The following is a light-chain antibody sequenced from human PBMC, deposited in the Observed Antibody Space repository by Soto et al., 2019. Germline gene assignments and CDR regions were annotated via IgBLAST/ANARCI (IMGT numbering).Light chain of an antibody. CDR3: QQSNNWPYT. CDR1: QSVRDN. V-gene: IGKV3-15*01. CDR2: GAS. J-gene: IGKJ2*01. Sequence: EIVMTHSPATLSVSPGERATLSCRASQSVRDNLAWYQQKPGQAPRLLIYGASTRATGIPARFSGSGSGTKFTLTINSLQSEDFALYFCQQSNNWPYTFGQGTKLEIK.